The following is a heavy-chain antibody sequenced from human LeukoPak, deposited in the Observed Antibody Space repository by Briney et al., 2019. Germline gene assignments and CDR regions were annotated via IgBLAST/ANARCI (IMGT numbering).Heavy chain of an antibody. J-gene: IGHJ4*02. D-gene: IGHD1-14*01. CDR2: IAYDGSRA. CDR1: GFTYSNYW. V-gene: IGHV3-33*08. CDR3: TRYNNDHFDY. Sequence: GGSLRLSCAASGFTYSNYWMTWVRQAPGKGLEWVAVIAYDGSRAFYADSVKGRFTISRDNSKNTMSVQMDDLRAEDTAVYYCTRYNNDHFDYWGQGTLVTVSS.